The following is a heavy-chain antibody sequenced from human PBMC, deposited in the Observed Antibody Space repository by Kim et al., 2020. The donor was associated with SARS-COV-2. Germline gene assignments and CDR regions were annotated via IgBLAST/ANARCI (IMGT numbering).Heavy chain of an antibody. CDR3: ARGEDGYFDY. J-gene: IGHJ4*02. CDR2: ISSSGGTI. V-gene: IGHV3-48*03. CDR1: GFTFSSYE. Sequence: GVSLRLSCAASGFTFSSYEMNWVRQAPGKGLEWVSYISSSGGTIYYADSVKGRFTISRDNAKNSLYLQMNSLRAEDTAVYYCARGEDGYFDYWGQGTLVTVSS.